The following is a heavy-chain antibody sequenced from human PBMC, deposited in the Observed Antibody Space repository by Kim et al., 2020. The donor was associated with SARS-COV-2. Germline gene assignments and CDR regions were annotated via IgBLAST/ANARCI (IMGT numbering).Heavy chain of an antibody. D-gene: IGHD5-12*01. Sequence: SETLSLTCTVSGGSISSGGYYWSWIRQHPGKGLEWIGYIYYSGSTYYNPSLKSRVTISVDTSKNQFSLRVSSVTAADTAVYYCARASWLQRRTFDYWGQGALVTVSS. V-gene: IGHV4-31*03. CDR3: ARASWLQRRTFDY. J-gene: IGHJ4*02. CDR2: IYYSGST. CDR1: GGSISSGGYY.